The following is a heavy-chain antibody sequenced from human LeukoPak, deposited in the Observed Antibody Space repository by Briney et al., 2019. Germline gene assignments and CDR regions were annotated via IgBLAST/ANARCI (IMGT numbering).Heavy chain of an antibody. V-gene: IGHV3-48*01. Sequence: PGGSLRLSCAASGFTFSSYSMNWVRQAPGKGLEWVSYISSSSSTIYYADSVKGRFTISRDNAKNSLHLQMNSLRAEDTAVYYCATAVENYDFWSGYYPYYYYMDVWGKGTTVTVSS. CDR3: ATAVENYDFWSGYYPYYYYMDV. CDR2: ISSSSSTI. CDR1: GFTFSSYS. D-gene: IGHD3-3*01. J-gene: IGHJ6*03.